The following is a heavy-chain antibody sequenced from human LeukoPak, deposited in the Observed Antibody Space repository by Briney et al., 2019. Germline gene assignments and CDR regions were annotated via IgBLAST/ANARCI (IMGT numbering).Heavy chain of an antibody. J-gene: IGHJ4*02. V-gene: IGHV4-39*07. CDR2: IYYSGST. D-gene: IGHD6-13*01. CDR1: GGSISSSSYY. CDR3: ARSRIAAAGTGFDY. Sequence: PSETLSLTCTVSGGSISSSSYYWGWIRQPPGKGLEWIGSIYYSGSTYYNPSLKSRVTISVDTSKNQFSLKLSSVTAADTAVYYCARSRIAAAGTGFDYWGQGTLVTVSS.